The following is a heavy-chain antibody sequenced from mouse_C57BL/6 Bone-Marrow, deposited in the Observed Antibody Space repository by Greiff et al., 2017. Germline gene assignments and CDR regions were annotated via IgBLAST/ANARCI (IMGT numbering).Heavy chain of an antibody. CDR1: GFTFSSYG. CDR3: ARDYYGSWFAY. CDR2: ISSGGSYT. Sequence: DVQLVESGGDLVKPGGSLKLSCAASGFTFSSYGMSWVRQTPDKRLEWVATISSGGSYTYYPDSVKGRFTISRDNAKNTRYLQMSSLKSEDTAMYYCARDYYGSWFAYWGQGTLVTVSA. J-gene: IGHJ3*01. D-gene: IGHD1-1*01. V-gene: IGHV5-6*01.